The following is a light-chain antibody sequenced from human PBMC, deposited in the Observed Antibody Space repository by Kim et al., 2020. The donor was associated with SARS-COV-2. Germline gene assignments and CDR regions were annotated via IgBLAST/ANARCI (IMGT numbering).Light chain of an antibody. CDR1: SSNIGAGYD. CDR3: QSFDNNLNWV. CDR2: GNS. V-gene: IGLV1-40*01. Sequence: GQRGTISCTGSSSNIGAGYDVHWYRQLPGTAPRLLIFGNSNRPSGVPDRFSGSKSGTSASLAVTGLQAEDEAVYYCQSFDNNLNWVFGGGTQLTVL. J-gene: IGLJ3*02.